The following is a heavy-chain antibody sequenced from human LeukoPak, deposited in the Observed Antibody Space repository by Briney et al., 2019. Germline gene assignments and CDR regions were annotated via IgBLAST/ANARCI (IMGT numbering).Heavy chain of an antibody. V-gene: IGHV3-66*02. CDR1: GFTISTNY. CDR2: LYSGGSA. CDR3: ARLSDSSTYGAFDI. Sequence: GGSLRLSCAASGFTISTNYMGWVRQAPGKGLEWVSVLYSGGSAYYPDSVKGRFTISRDNSQNTLYLQMDSLRPEDTAMYYCARLSDSSTYGAFDIWGHGTMVTVSS. D-gene: IGHD3-22*01. J-gene: IGHJ3*02.